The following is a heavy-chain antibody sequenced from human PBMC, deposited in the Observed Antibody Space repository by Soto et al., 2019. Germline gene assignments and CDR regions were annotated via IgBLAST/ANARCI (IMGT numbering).Heavy chain of an antibody. D-gene: IGHD1-26*01. CDR1: GGSISSFY. J-gene: IGHJ4*02. CDR3: ARRYGGNFDY. CDR2: IYYSGST. Sequence: SETLSLTCTASGGSISSFYWSWIRQPPGKGLEWIGYIYYSGSTNYNPSLKSRVTISVDTSKNQFSLKLTSVTAADTAVYYCARRYGGNFDYWGQGTLVTVSS. V-gene: IGHV4-59*01.